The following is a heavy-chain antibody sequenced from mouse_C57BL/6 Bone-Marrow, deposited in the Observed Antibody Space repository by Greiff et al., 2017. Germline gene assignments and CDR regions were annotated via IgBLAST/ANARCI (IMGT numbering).Heavy chain of an antibody. D-gene: IGHD1-1*01. Sequence: EVKLVESGEGLVKPGGSLKLSCAASGFTFSSYAMSWVRQTPEKRLEWVAYISSGGDYIYYADTVKGRFTISRDNARNTLYLQMSSLKSEDTAMYYCTRDYGSRNWYFDVWGTGTTVTVSS. CDR1: GFTFSSYA. V-gene: IGHV5-9-1*02. CDR2: ISSGGDYI. CDR3: TRDYGSRNWYFDV. J-gene: IGHJ1*03.